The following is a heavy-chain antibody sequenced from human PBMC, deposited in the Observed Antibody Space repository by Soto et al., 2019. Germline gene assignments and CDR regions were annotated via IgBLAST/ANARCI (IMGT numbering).Heavy chain of an antibody. D-gene: IGHD1-7*01. V-gene: IGHV3-33*01. Sequence: GGSLRLSCVASGFTFSDYGIHWVRQAPDKGLEWVAVVWFDGSIQYYGDSVKGRFTISRDNSNNTVDLQMNNLRAEDTAVYYCARVDFGGNSYYFEYWGQGTPVTVS. J-gene: IGHJ4*02. CDR1: GFTFSDYG. CDR2: VWFDGSIQ. CDR3: ARVDFGGNSYYFEY.